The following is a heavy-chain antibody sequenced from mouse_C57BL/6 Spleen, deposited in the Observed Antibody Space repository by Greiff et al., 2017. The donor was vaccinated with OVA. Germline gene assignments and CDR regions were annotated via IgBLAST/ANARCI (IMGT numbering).Heavy chain of an antibody. V-gene: IGHV1-7*01. CDR2: INPSRGYT. D-gene: IGHD2-9*01. CDR1: GYTFTSYW. CDR3: ATYYGYAHFDY. Sequence: QVHVKQSGAELAKPGASVKLSCKASGYTFTSYWMHWVKQRPGQGLEWIGYINPSRGYTTSNQKFKDKATLTADKSSSTAYMQLSSLTYEDSAVYYCATYYGYAHFDYWGQGTTLTVSA. J-gene: IGHJ2*01.